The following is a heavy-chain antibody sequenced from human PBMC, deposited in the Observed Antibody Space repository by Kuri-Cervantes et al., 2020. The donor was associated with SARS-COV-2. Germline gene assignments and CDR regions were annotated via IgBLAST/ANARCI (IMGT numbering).Heavy chain of an antibody. Sequence: GGSLRLSCAASGFTFSSYVMSWVRQAPGKGLEWVSGISARGGGTYYGDSVKGRCTISRDNSKNILYLQMHSLRAGDTAIYYCAKGVAAVGTAGGTYYYHSMDVWGQGTTVTVSS. V-gene: IGHV3-23*01. CDR1: GFTFSSYV. CDR3: AKGVAAVGTAGGTYYYHSMDV. D-gene: IGHD6-13*01. CDR2: ISARGGGT. J-gene: IGHJ6*02.